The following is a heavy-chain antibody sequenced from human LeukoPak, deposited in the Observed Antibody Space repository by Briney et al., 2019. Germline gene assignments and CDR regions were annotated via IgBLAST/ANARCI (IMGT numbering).Heavy chain of an antibody. J-gene: IGHJ4*02. Sequence: GGSLRLSXAASGFTFSSYAMSWVRQSPGKGLEWLSAISGSGGSTYYADSVKGRFTISRDNSKNTLYLQMNSLRAEDTAVYYRAKDRVSVYYYDSSGYYYFDYWGQGTLVTVSS. CDR1: GFTFSSYA. CDR3: AKDRVSVYYYDSSGYYYFDY. CDR2: ISGSGGST. D-gene: IGHD3-22*01. V-gene: IGHV3-23*01.